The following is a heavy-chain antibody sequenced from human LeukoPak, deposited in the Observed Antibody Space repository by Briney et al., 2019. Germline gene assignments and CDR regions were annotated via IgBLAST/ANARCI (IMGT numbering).Heavy chain of an antibody. V-gene: IGHV3-30-3*01. D-gene: IGHD3-10*01. CDR1: GFTFSSYA. J-gene: IGHJ4*02. CDR3: ARASGRMVRGVPLDY. Sequence: GGSLRLSCAASGFTFSSYAMHWVRQAPGKGLEWVAVISYDGSNRYYADSVKGRFTISRDNSKNTLYLQMNSLRAEDTAVYYCARASGRMVRGVPLDYWGQGTLVTVSS. CDR2: ISYDGSNR.